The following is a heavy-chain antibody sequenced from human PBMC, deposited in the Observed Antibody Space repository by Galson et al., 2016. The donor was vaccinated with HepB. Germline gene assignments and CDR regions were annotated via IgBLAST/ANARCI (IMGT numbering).Heavy chain of an antibody. CDR3: AYRGSAGYFSGFDP. J-gene: IGHJ5*02. D-gene: IGHD3-9*01. Sequence: PALVKPTQTLTLTCTFSGFSLTTKDVGVGWIRQPPGKALEWLALFYRDDDRRYNPSLKSRLTITTDPSRDQVILTMTNMDPVDTATYYCAYRGSAGYFSGFDPWGQGTQVTVSS. CDR2: FYRDDDR. CDR1: GFSLTTKDVG. V-gene: IGHV2-5*02.